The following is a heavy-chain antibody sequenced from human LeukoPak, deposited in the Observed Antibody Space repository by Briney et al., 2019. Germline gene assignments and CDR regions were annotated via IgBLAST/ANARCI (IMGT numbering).Heavy chain of an antibody. CDR1: GFTFSSYA. Sequence: GGSLGLSCAASGFTFSSYAMHWVRQAPGKGLEYVSAISSNGGSTYYANSVKGRFTISRDNSKNTLYLQMGSLRAEDMAVYYCARDLAGTQDYWGQGTLVTVSS. CDR2: ISSNGGST. J-gene: IGHJ4*02. CDR3: ARDLAGTQDY. D-gene: IGHD1-14*01. V-gene: IGHV3-64*01.